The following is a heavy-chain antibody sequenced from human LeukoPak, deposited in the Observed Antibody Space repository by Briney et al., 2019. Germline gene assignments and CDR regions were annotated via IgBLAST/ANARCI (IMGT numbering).Heavy chain of an antibody. CDR2: IRYDGSNK. V-gene: IGHV3-30*02. J-gene: IGHJ6*02. Sequence: GGSPRLSCAASGFTFSSYGMHWVRQAPGKGLEWVAFIRYDGSNKYYADSVKGRFTISRDNSKNTLYLQMNSLRAEDTAVYYCAKDDYYGSGSYPHYYYYYGMDVWGQGTTVTVSS. CDR3: AKDDYYGSGSYPHYYYYYGMDV. D-gene: IGHD3-10*01. CDR1: GFTFSSYG.